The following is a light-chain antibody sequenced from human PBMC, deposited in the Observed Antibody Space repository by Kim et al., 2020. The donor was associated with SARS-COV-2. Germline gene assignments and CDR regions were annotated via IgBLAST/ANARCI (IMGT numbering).Light chain of an antibody. J-gene: IGKJ4*01. CDR2: DTS. Sequence: ASVGDRVTITCRASQGIFNYLNWYQQKPGKAPKLLIYDTSTLEIGVSSRFSGSGSGTDFTFTITNLQPDDVATYYCQHYRNLPLTCGGGTKVDIK. CDR1: QGIFNY. V-gene: IGKV1-33*01. CDR3: QHYRNLPLT.